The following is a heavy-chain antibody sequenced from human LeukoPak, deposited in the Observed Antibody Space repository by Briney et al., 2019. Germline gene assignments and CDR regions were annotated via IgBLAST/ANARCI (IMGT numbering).Heavy chain of an antibody. CDR1: GYSFTSYW. CDR3: ARHLVWGLLPHYFDY. V-gene: IGHV5-10-1*01. Sequence: GESLKISCKGSGYSFTSYWISWVRQMPGKGLEWMGRIDPSDSYTNYSPSFQGHVTISADKSISTAYLQWSSLKASDTAMYYCARHLVWGLLPHYFDYWGQGTLVTVSS. D-gene: IGHD2-21*02. CDR2: IDPSDSYT. J-gene: IGHJ4*02.